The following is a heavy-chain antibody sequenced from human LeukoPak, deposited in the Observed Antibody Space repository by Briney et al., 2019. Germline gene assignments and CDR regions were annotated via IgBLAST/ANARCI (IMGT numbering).Heavy chain of an antibody. J-gene: IGHJ4*02. V-gene: IGHV3-48*03. D-gene: IGHD2-2*01. CDR1: GFTFSSYE. CDR2: ISSSGSTI. CDR3: AIYPTGYCSSTSCPSDDY. Sequence: PGGSLRLSCAASGFTFSSYEMSWVRQAPGKGLEWVSYISSSGSTIYYADSVKGRFTISRDNAKNSLYLQMNSLRAEDTAVYYCAIYPTGYCSSTSCPSDDYWGQGTLVTVSS.